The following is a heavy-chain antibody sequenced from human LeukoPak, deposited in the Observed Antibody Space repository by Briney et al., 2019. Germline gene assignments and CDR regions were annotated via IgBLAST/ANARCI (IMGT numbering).Heavy chain of an antibody. CDR2: ISTSGSAI. CDR1: GFTFSSYE. D-gene: IGHD3-10*02. J-gene: IGHJ6*04. CDR3: AELGITMIGGV. V-gene: IGHV3-48*03. Sequence: GGSLRLSCAASGFTFSSYEMNWVRQAPGKGLEWVSYISTSGSAIYYADSVKGRFTISRDNAKNSLYLQMNSLRAEDTAVYYCAELGITMIGGVWGKGTTVTISS.